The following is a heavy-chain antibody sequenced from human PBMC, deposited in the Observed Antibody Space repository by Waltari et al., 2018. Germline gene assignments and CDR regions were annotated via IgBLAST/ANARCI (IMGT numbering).Heavy chain of an antibody. CDR2: IYTSGST. CDR3: AREDDILTGYYSYFDY. V-gene: IGHV4-4*07. D-gene: IGHD3-9*01. CDR1: GGSISSYY. Sequence: QVQLQESGPGLVKPSETLSLTCTVSGGSISSYYWSLFRQPAGKGLEWIGRIYTSGSTNYNPSLKSRVTMSVDTSKNQFSLKLSSVTAADTAVYYCAREDDILTGYYSYFDYWGQGTLVTVSS. J-gene: IGHJ4*02.